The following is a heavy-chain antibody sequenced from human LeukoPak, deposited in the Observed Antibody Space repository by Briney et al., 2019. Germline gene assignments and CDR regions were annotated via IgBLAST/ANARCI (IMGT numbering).Heavy chain of an antibody. V-gene: IGHV4-39*01. Sequence: SETLSLTCTVSGGSISSSSYYWGWIRQPPGKGLEWIGSIYYSGSTYYNPSLKSRVTISVDTSKNQFSLKLSSVTAADTAVYYCATANYCGGDCYSSWGQGTLVTVSS. CDR1: GGSISSSSYY. D-gene: IGHD2-21*02. CDR2: IYYSGST. J-gene: IGHJ5*02. CDR3: ATANYCGGDCYSS.